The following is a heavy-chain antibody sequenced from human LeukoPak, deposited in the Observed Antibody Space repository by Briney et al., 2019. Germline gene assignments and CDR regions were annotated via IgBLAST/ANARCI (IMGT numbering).Heavy chain of an antibody. CDR3: ARRGYYDSSGYYNFDY. V-gene: IGHV5-51*01. J-gene: IGHJ4*02. Sequence: GESLKISCKGSGYCFTNYWIAWVRQMPGKGLEWMGIIYPGDSDTRYSPSFQGQVTISADKPISTAYLQWSSRKASDPAMYYCARRGYYDSSGYYNFDYCGQGTLVTVSS. CDR2: IYPGDSDT. CDR1: GYCFTNYW. D-gene: IGHD3-22*01.